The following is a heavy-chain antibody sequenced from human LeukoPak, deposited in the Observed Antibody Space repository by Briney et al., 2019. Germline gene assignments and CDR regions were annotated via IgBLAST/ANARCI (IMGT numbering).Heavy chain of an antibody. Sequence: PSETLSLTCIVSGGGPISSSNHYWGWIRQPPGKGLEWIGSINYSGSTQYNPSLKSRVTLSVDTSKDQFSLKLSSVTAADTAMYYCARHARKRLTSNWDFWGQGTLVTVSS. CDR3: ARHARKRLTSNWDF. J-gene: IGHJ4*02. D-gene: IGHD2-21*02. CDR2: INYSGST. V-gene: IGHV4-39*01. CDR1: GGGPISSSNHY.